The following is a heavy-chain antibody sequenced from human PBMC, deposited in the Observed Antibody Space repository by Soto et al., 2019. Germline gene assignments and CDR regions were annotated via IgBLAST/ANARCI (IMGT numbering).Heavy chain of an antibody. Sequence: ASVKVSCKASGYTFTGYYMHWVRQAPGQGLEWMGWINPNSGGTNYAQKFQGWVTMTRDTSISTAFMELSRLRSDDTAVYYCARGKESSGRTFDIWGQGTMVTVSS. CDR1: GYTFTGYY. V-gene: IGHV1-2*04. D-gene: IGHD6-19*01. CDR3: ARGKESSGRTFDI. CDR2: INPNSGGT. J-gene: IGHJ3*02.